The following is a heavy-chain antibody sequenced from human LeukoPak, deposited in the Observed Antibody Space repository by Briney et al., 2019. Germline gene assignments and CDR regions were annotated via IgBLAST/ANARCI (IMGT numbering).Heavy chain of an antibody. CDR1: GFSFITYC. CDR3: ARRGISPKLYGMDV. V-gene: IGHV5-51*01. D-gene: IGHD6-13*01. J-gene: IGHJ6*02. CDR2: IFPGDSDT. Sequence: GESLLIPSEGSGFSFITYCITWMRQLPGKGLELMGIIFPGDSDTRYSPSFQGQVTISADKSVSTAYLQWTSLKASDTAIYYCARRGISPKLYGMDVWGRGTTVTVPS.